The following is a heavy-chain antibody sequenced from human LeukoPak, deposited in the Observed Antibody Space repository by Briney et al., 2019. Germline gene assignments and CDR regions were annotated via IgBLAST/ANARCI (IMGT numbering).Heavy chain of an antibody. Sequence: GGSLRLSCAASGFTFSSYGMHWVRQAPGKGLEWVAVIWYDGSNKYYADSVKGRFTISRDNSKNTLYLQMNSLRAEDTAVYYCAKRYGGSYYAFDIWGQGTMVTVSS. CDR3: AKRYGGSYYAFDI. CDR2: IWYDGSNK. D-gene: IGHD1-26*01. CDR1: GFTFSSYG. V-gene: IGHV3-33*06. J-gene: IGHJ3*02.